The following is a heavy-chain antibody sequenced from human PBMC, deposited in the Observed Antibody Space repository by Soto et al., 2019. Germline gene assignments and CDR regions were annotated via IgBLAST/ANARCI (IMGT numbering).Heavy chain of an antibody. CDR2: ISGSGGVT. D-gene: IGHD2-21*02. J-gene: IGHJ4*02. V-gene: IGHV3-23*01. CDR3: AKVNCGRDCSFEN. Sequence: GGSLRLSCEASGLIFGSYDMSWVRQAPGKGLEWVSDISGSGGVTHYADSVKGRFTISRDNSRNTVSLQMNSLRAEDTAVYFCAKVNCGRDCSFENWGQGTMVTVSS. CDR1: GLIFGSYD.